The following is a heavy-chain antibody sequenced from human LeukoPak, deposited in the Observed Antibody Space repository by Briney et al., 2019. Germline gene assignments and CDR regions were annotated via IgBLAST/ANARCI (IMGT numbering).Heavy chain of an antibody. V-gene: IGHV1-18*01. CDR2: ISAYNGNT. CDR3: ARRKADQYDSRGSDY. CDR1: GYTFTSYG. Sequence: ASVKVSCKASGYTFTSYGISWVRQAPGQGLEWMGLISAYNGNTNYAQKLQGRVTMTRDTSISTAYMELSSLRSEDTAVYYCARRKADQYDSRGSDYWGQGTLVTVSS. D-gene: IGHD3-22*01. J-gene: IGHJ4*02.